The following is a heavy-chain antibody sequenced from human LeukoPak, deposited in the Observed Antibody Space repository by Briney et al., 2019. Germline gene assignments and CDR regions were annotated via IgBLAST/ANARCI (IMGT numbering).Heavy chain of an antibody. CDR3: ARVTVVPAAIASSSVDY. J-gene: IGHJ4*02. V-gene: IGHV4-34*01. Sequence: SETLSLTCAVYGGSFSGYFWTWIRQPPGKGLEWIGEINHSGSTNYNPSLKSRVTISVDTSKNQFSLKLSSVTAADTAVYYCARVTVVPAAIASSSVDYWGRGTLVTVSS. D-gene: IGHD2-2*01. CDR2: INHSGST. CDR1: GGSFSGYF.